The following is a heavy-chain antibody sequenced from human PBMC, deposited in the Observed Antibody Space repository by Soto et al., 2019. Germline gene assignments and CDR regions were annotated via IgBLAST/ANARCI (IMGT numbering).Heavy chain of an antibody. Sequence: ASVKVSCKASGYTFTGYYMHWVRQAPGQGLEWMGWINPNSGGTNYAQKFQGRVTMTRDTSISTAYMELSRLRSDDTAVYYCASSGVLLWFGERHLYYYYYGMDVWGQGTTVTVYS. V-gene: IGHV1-2*02. D-gene: IGHD3-10*01. CDR1: GYTFTGYY. CDR3: ASSGVLLWFGERHLYYYYYGMDV. CDR2: INPNSGGT. J-gene: IGHJ6*02.